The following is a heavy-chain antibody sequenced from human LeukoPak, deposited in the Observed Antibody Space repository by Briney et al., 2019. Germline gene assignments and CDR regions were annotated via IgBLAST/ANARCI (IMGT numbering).Heavy chain of an antibody. CDR2: INPNSGGT. J-gene: IGHJ4*02. V-gene: IGHV1-2*02. CDR1: GYTFTGYY. Sequence: ASVKVSCTASGYTFTGYYMHWVRQAPGQGLEWMGWINPNSGGTNYAQKFQGKVTMTRDTSISTAYMELSRLRSDDTAVYYCARDNTMVRGIDWGQGTLVTVSS. D-gene: IGHD3-10*01. CDR3: ARDNTMVRGID.